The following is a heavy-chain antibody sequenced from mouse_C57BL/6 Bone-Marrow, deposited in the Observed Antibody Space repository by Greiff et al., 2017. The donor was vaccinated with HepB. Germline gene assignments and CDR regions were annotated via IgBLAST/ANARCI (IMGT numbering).Heavy chain of an antibody. CDR3: ARDSYGSSYGWYFDV. CDR2: IYPRDGST. Sequence: LQESGPELVKPGASVKLSCKASGYTFTSYDINWVKQRPGQGLEWIGWIYPRDGSTKYNEKFKGKATLTVDTSSSTAYMELHSLTSEDSAVYFCARDSYGSSYGWYFDVWGTGTTVTVSS. V-gene: IGHV1-85*01. J-gene: IGHJ1*03. D-gene: IGHD1-1*01. CDR1: GYTFTSYD.